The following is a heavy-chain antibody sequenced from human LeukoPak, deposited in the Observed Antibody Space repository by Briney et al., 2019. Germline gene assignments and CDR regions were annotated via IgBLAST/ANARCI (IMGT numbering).Heavy chain of an antibody. CDR2: IYYSWNT. Sequence: SETLSLTCTVSGGSISSGGFYWSWIRQHPGKGLEWIGYIYYSWNTYYNPSLKSRVTISVDTSKNQFSLKLSSVTAADTAVYYCARDSSGYGHFDYWGQGTLVTVSS. CDR1: GGSISSGGFY. J-gene: IGHJ4*02. CDR3: ARDSSGYGHFDY. D-gene: IGHD3-22*01. V-gene: IGHV4-31*03.